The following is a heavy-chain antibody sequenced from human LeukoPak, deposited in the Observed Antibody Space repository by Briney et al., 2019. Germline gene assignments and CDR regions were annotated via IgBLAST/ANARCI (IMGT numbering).Heavy chain of an antibody. V-gene: IGHV4-39*07. D-gene: IGHD3-10*01. CDR2: IYYSGST. CDR1: GAPISSSSYY. Sequence: SETLSLTCTVSGAPISSSSYYWGGIRQPPGKGLEWIGSIYYSGSTYYNPSLKSRVTISVDTSKNQFSLKLSSVTAADTAAYYCARAGSRSPCYYGVDVWGQGTPVTVSS. CDR3: ARAGSRSPCYYGVDV. J-gene: IGHJ6*02.